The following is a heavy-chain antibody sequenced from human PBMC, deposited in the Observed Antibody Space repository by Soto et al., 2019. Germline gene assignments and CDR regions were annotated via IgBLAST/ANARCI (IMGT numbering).Heavy chain of an antibody. Sequence: QVQLVQSGAEVKKPGASVKVSCKASGYTFTSYAMHCMRQAPGQRLEWMGWINAGTGNTKYSQKFQGRVTITRDTSASTAYMELSSLRSEDTAVYYCARAPGSGSYSFDYWGQGTLVTVSS. CDR1: GYTFTSYA. D-gene: IGHD1-26*01. CDR2: INAGTGNT. CDR3: ARAPGSGSYSFDY. V-gene: IGHV1-3*01. J-gene: IGHJ4*02.